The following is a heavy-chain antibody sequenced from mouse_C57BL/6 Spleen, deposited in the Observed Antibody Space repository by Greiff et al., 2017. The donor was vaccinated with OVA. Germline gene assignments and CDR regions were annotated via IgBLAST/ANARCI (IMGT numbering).Heavy chain of an antibody. CDR3: ARSPCYDRDAMDY. D-gene: IGHD2-3*01. Sequence: VQLQQSGAELVKPGASVKISCKASGYAFSSYWMNWVKQRPGKGLEWIGQIYPGDGDTNYNGKFKGKATLTADKSSSTAYMQLSSLTSEDSAVYFCARSPCYDRDAMDYWGQGTSVTVSS. J-gene: IGHJ4*01. CDR2: IYPGDGDT. V-gene: IGHV1-80*01. CDR1: GYAFSSYW.